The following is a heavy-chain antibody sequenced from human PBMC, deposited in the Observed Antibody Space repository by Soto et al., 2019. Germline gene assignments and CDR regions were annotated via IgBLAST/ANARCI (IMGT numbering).Heavy chain of an antibody. V-gene: IGHV3-43*01. Sequence: ESGGVVVQPGGSVRLSCAASGFTFDDYTMHWVRQAPGKGLEWVSLISWDGGSTYYADSVKGRFTISRDNSKNSLYLQMNSLRTEDTALYYCAKDNGMRSPRSLGNWGQGTLVTVSS. CDR3: AKDNGMRSPRSLGN. CDR1: GFTFDDYT. CDR2: ISWDGGST. D-gene: IGHD1-20*01. J-gene: IGHJ4*02.